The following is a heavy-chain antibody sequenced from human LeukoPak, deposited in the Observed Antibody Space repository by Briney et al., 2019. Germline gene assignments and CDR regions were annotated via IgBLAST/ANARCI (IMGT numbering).Heavy chain of an antibody. J-gene: IGHJ5*02. V-gene: IGHV1-69*05. Sequence: ASVKVSCKASGGTFSSYAISWVRQAPGQGLEWMGGIIPIFGTANYAQKFQGRVTITTDESTSTAYMELSSLRSEDTAVYYCARGADCSSTSCPGGWFDPWGQGTLVTVSS. CDR3: ARGADCSSTSCPGGWFDP. CDR2: IIPIFGTA. CDR1: GGTFSSYA. D-gene: IGHD2-2*01.